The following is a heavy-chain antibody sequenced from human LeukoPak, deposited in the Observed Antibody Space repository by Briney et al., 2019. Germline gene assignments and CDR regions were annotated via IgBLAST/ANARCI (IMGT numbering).Heavy chain of an antibody. Sequence: SETLSLTCTVSGGAISSSTYYWGWIRQPPGKGLEWVGSISYSGSTYYNPSLKSRVTISVDTSNNQFSLKLTSVTASDTAVYYCARAGPLQVDWFDPWGQGTLVTVSS. CDR3: ARAGPLQVDWFDP. CDR1: GGAISSSTYY. CDR2: ISYSGST. V-gene: IGHV4-39*01. J-gene: IGHJ5*02.